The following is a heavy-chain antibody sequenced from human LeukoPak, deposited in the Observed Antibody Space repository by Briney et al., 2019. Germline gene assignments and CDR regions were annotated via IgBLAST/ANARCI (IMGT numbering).Heavy chain of an antibody. CDR3: AKAAEGVVVPAAGFDS. D-gene: IGHD2-2*01. CDR2: ITWDGNIA. CDR1: GFAFDNYA. J-gene: IGHJ4*02. V-gene: IGHV3-43D*04. Sequence: GGSLRLSCAASGFAFDNYAMHWVRQAPGKGLEWVSHITWDGNIAYYADSVKGRFTISRDNSKNSMFLQMDRLRPDDTALYYCAKAAEGVVVPAAGFDSWGQGTLVTVSS.